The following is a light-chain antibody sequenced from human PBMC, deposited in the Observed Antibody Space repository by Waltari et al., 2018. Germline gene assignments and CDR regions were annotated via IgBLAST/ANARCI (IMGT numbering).Light chain of an antibody. CDR3: SSYAGSKFWV. V-gene: IGLV2-8*01. CDR2: EVS. Sequence: QSALTQPPSASGSPGQSVTISCPGTSSAVGGYTYVSWFQQRPGKAPKVMIYEVSKRPSGVPDRFSGSKSGNTASLIVSGLQAEDEADYYCSSYAGSKFWVFGGGTKLTVL. CDR1: SSAVGGYTY. J-gene: IGLJ3*02.